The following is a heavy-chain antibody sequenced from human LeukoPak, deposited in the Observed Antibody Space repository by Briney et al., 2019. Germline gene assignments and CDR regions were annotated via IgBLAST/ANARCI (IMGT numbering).Heavy chain of an antibody. Sequence: SETLSLTCTVPGGSISIYYWSWIRQPPGKGLEWIGYIYYSGSTNYNPSLKSRVTISVDTSKNQFSLKLSSVTAADTAVYYCARHEGGSYFDYFDYWGQGTLVTVSS. D-gene: IGHD1-26*01. J-gene: IGHJ4*02. CDR2: IYYSGST. CDR3: ARHEGGSYFDYFDY. CDR1: GGSISIYY. V-gene: IGHV4-59*08.